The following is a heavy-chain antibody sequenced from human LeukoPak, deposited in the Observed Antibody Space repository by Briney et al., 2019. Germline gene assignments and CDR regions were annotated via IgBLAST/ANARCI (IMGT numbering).Heavy chain of an antibody. CDR1: GCTFDDYA. Sequence: GRSLRLSCAASGCTFDDYATHWVRQAPGKGLEWVSGISWNSGSIGYADSVKGRFTISRDNAKNSLYLQMHSLRAEDTAVYYCAREVSSGSCYSLWGQGTLVTVSS. CDR2: ISWNSGSI. J-gene: IGHJ4*02. V-gene: IGHV3-9*01. D-gene: IGHD2-15*01. CDR3: AREVSSGSCYSL.